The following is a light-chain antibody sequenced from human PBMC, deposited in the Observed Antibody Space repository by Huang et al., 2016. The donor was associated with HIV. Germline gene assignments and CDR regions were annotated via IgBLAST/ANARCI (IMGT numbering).Light chain of an antibody. Sequence: DIQMTQSPSSLSASVGVRVTITCRASQSIRKYLSWYQQKPGKAPKVLIYGASSLQSGVPSRFSGSGSGTDFTLTISSLQPEDFATYYCQQSYSTLLFTFGPGTKVDI. CDR3: QQSYSTLLFT. V-gene: IGKV1-39*01. CDR1: QSIRKY. J-gene: IGKJ3*01. CDR2: GAS.